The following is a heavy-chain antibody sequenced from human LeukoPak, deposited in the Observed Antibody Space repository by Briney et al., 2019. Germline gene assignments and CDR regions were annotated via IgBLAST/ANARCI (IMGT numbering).Heavy chain of an antibody. D-gene: IGHD1-26*01. CDR2: ITSSGTYI. CDR1: GFSFNLFH. V-gene: IGHV3-21*06. CDR3: ARASGGWDLDY. J-gene: IGHJ4*01. Sequence: GGSLRVSCAASGFSFNLFHMNWVRQAPGKGLEWVSSITSSGTYITYVDSVQGRFTISRDNAKNSLYLQMNSLRVDDTALYYCARASGGWDLDYWGHGTLVTVSS.